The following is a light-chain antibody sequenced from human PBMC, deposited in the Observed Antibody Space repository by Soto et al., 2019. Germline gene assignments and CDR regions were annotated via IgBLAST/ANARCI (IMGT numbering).Light chain of an antibody. CDR3: QPYNNFPLT. J-gene: IGKJ4*01. Sequence: DIQMTQSPSSLSAAVGDTVTITCRASQYISNYVAWFQQKPGQAPKSLISAASKLHSGVPSKFTGSGSGTDFTLTISSLQPDDSATYYCQPYNNFPLTFGGGTKVEI. CDR1: QYISNY. V-gene: IGKV1-16*02. CDR2: AAS.